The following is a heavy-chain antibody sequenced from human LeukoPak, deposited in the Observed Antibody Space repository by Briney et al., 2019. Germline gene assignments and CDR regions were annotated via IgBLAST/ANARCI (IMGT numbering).Heavy chain of an antibody. J-gene: IGHJ6*03. D-gene: IGHD1-26*01. CDR2: IRYDGSND. Sequence: GGSLRLSCAASGFTFSSYGMHWVRQAPGKGLEWVTFIRYDGSNDYYADSVKGRFAISRDNSKNTLYLQMNSLRAEDTAVYYCAKKVVSGMDVWGKGTTVTVSS. CDR3: AKKVVSGMDV. V-gene: IGHV3-30*02. CDR1: GFTFSSYG.